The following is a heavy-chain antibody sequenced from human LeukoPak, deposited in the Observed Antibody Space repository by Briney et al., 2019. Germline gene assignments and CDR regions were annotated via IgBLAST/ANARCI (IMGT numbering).Heavy chain of an antibody. V-gene: IGHV3-9*03. D-gene: IGHD4-17*01. CDR1: GFTFDDYA. Sequence: PGGSLRLSCAASGFTFDDYAMHWVRQAPGKGLEWVSGISWNSGSIGYADSVKGRFTISRDNAKNSLYLQMNSLRAEDMALYYCAKVRNGELDYWGQGTLVTVSS. CDR3: AKVRNGELDY. J-gene: IGHJ4*02. CDR2: ISWNSGSI.